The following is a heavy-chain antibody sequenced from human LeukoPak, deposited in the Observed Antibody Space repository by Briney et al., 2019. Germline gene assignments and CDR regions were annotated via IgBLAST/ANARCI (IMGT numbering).Heavy chain of an antibody. V-gene: IGHV4-39*01. CDR3: ARRSARTGVGWAFDI. CDR1: GGSISSSSYY. CDR2: IYYSGST. D-gene: IGHD7-27*01. Sequence: KPSETLSLTCTVSGGSISSSSYYWGWIRQPPGKGLEWIGSIYYSGSTYYNTSLKSRVTISVDTSKNQFSLKLSSVTAADTAVYYCARRSARTGVGWAFDIWGQGTMVTVSS. J-gene: IGHJ3*02.